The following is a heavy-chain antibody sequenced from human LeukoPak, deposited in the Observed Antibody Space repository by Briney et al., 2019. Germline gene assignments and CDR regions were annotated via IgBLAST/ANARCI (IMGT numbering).Heavy chain of an antibody. CDR1: GGSISSSNW. J-gene: IGHJ4*02. D-gene: IGHD5-12*01. Sequence: KPSETLSLTCAVSGGSISSSNWWSWIRQPPGKGLEWIGEIYHSGSTNYNPSLKSRVTISVDKSKTQFSLKLSSVTAADTAVYYCAREAHSRHGGYGHYFDYWGQGSLVTVSS. CDR2: IYHSGST. CDR3: AREAHSRHGGYGHYFDY. V-gene: IGHV4-4*02.